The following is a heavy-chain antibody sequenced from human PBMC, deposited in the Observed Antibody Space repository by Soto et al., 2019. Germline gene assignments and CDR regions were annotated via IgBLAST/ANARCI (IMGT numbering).Heavy chain of an antibody. V-gene: IGHV2-5*02. CDR2: IYWDDDK. CDR3: AHRRGSGSYRYFDY. D-gene: IGHD3-10*01. J-gene: IGHJ4*02. Sequence: SGLTLVNPTQTLTLTCTFSGFSLTTSGVAVGWVRQPPGKALEWLALIYWDDDKRYSPSLRSRLTIARDTSKNQVVLTMTNMDPVDTAIYYRAHRRGSGSYRYFDYWGQGVRVTVSS. CDR1: GFSLTTSGVA.